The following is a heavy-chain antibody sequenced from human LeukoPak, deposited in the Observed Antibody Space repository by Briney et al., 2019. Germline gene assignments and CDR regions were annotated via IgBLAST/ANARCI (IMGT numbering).Heavy chain of an antibody. CDR1: GFTFSSYS. CDR2: IRSSSGYI. Sequence: GGSLRLSCAASGFTFSSYSMNWVRRAPGKGLEWVSSIRSSSGYIYYADSVKGRFTISRDNAKNSLYLQMNSLRVEDTAVYYCAREDQDYDFGSGSISFDPWGQGTLVTVSS. CDR3: AREDQDYDFGSGSISFDP. J-gene: IGHJ5*02. D-gene: IGHD3-3*01. V-gene: IGHV3-21*01.